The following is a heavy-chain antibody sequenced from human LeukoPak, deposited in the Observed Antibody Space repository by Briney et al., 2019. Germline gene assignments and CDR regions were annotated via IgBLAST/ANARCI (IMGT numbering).Heavy chain of an antibody. V-gene: IGHV1-18*01. J-gene: IGHJ4*02. D-gene: IGHD3-3*01. CDR3: AGAPYYDFWSGYYPVDY. CDR2: ISAYNGNT. CDR1: GYTFTSYG. Sequence: ASVKVSCKASGYTFTSYGISWVRQAPGQGLEWMGWISAYNGNTNYAQKLQGRVTMTTDTSTSTAYMELRSLRSDDTAVYYCAGAPYYDFWSGYYPVDYWGQGTLVTVSS.